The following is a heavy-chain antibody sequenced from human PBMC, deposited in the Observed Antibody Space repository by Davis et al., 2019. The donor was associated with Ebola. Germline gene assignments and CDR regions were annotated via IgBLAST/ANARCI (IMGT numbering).Heavy chain of an antibody. J-gene: IGHJ4*01. V-gene: IGHV3-30*18. CDR2: ISYEPIKT. CDR3: AKEEGRRGQLMPHFDH. CDR1: GFIFSTYW. D-gene: IGHD3-10*01. Sequence: GESLKISCAASGFIFSTYWMVWVRQAPGKGLEWLAVISYEPIKTYYAESVQGRFTVSRDNFKNMVSLQMDSLRPDDTAVYYCAKEEGRRGQLMPHFDHWCQGTLVTVSS.